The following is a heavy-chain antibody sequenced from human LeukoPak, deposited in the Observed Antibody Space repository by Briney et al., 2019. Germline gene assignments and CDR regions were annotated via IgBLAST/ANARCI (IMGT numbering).Heavy chain of an antibody. J-gene: IGHJ5*02. CDR3: ARESEDIVATTLLEFDP. CDR2: IYHSGST. D-gene: IGHD5-12*01. Sequence: SETLSLTCAVSGGSISSSNWWSWVRQPPGKGLEWIGEIYHSGSTNYNPSLKSRVTISVDKSKNQFSLKLSSVTAADTAVYYCARESEDIVATTLLEFDPWGQGTLVTVSS. CDR1: GGSISSSNW. V-gene: IGHV4-4*02.